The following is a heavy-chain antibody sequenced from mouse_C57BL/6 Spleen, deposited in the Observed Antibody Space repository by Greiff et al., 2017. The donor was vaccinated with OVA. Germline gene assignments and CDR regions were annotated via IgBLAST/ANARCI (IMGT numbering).Heavy chain of an antibody. V-gene: IGHV1-18*01. CDR2: INPNNGGT. D-gene: IGHD2-4*01. CDR3: ARIYYDYDDVVYAMDY. Sequence: VQLQQSGPELVKPGASVKIPCKASGYTFTDYNMDWVKQSHGKSLEWIGDINPNNGGTIYNQKFKGKATLTVDKSSSTAYMELRSLTSEDTAVYYCARIYYDYDDVVYAMDYWGQGTSVTVSS. CDR1: GYTFTDYN. J-gene: IGHJ4*01.